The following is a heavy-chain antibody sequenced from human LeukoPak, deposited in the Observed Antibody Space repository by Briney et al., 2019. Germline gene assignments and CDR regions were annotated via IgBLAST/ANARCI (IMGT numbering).Heavy chain of an antibody. CDR3: GRDGGGGWHGSGSYLDY. Sequence: GGSPRLSCAASGFTFSSYAMHWVRQAPGKGLEWVAVISYDGSNKYYADSVKGRFTISRDNSKNTLYLQMNSLRAEDTAVYYCGRDGGGGWHGSGSYLDYWGQGTLVTVSS. J-gene: IGHJ4*02. V-gene: IGHV3-30-3*01. CDR1: GFTFSSYA. CDR2: ISYDGSNK. D-gene: IGHD3-10*01.